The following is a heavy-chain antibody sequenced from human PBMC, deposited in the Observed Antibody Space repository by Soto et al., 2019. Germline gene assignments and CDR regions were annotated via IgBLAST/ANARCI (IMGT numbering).Heavy chain of an antibody. J-gene: IGHJ6*04. CDR1: GFTFGSYA. Sequence: EVQLLESGGGLVQPGGSLRLSCAASGFTFGSYAMNWLRQAPGRGLECVSFISGSGRTTYYADSVKGRFTVSRENSKNTLYLQMNSLRAEDTALYYCAKFRGPSYSYYAMDVWCKGTTVTVSS. V-gene: IGHV3-23*01. CDR3: AKFRGPSYSYYAMDV. CDR2: ISGSGRTT. D-gene: IGHD3-16*01.